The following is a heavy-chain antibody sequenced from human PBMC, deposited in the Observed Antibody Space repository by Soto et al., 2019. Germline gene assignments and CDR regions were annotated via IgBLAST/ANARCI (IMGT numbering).Heavy chain of an antibody. D-gene: IGHD3-22*01. V-gene: IGHV3-23*01. CDR2: ISRYGDFT. J-gene: IGHJ4*02. Sequence: EVQLLESGGDLIQPGGSLRLSCAASGFTFNIYAMTWVRQAPGKGLEWVSAISRYGDFTYYADSVEGRFTISRDNSKNTLYLQMNSPRAEDTAVYYCAKDRYLDHDSRGYLFDNWGQGTLVTVSS. CDR3: AKDRYLDHDSRGYLFDN. CDR1: GFTFNIYA.